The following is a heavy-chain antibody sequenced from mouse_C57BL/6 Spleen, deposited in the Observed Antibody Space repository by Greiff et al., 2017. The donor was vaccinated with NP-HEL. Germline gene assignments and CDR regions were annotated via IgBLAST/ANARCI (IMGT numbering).Heavy chain of an antibody. CDR3: ARPDYYGSSLFAY. CDR1: GFTFSDYG. Sequence: QLVESGGGLVKPGGSLKLSCAASGFTFSDYGMHWVRQAPEKGLEWVAYISSGSSTIYYADTVKGRFTISRDNAKNTLFLQMTSLRSEDTAMYYCARPDYYGSSLFAYWGQGTLVTVSA. V-gene: IGHV5-17*01. CDR2: ISSGSSTI. D-gene: IGHD1-1*01. J-gene: IGHJ3*01.